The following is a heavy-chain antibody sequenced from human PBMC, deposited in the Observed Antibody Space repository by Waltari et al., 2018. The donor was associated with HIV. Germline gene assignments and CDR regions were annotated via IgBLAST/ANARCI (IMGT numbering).Heavy chain of an antibody. Sequence: QVQLVQSGAEIKKPRASVRVSCKASGYSFIDFDINVVRRPPGRGLEWVGGMNPDNGDAGYGHKFKGRFSLTRDTSTDTAYMDVTNLKSEDTAIYYCTKGRRGALFGDEWGQGTLVTVSS. D-gene: IGHD3-3*01. CDR3: TKGRRGALFGDE. V-gene: IGHV1-8*02. CDR1: GYSFIDFD. CDR2: MNPDNGDA. J-gene: IGHJ4*02.